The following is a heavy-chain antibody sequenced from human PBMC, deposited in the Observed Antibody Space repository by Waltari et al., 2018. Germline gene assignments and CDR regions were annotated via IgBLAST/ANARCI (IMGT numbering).Heavy chain of an antibody. J-gene: IGHJ4*02. D-gene: IGHD5-18*01. CDR3: ARKGGRGYPYGPFYYDH. Sequence: EVQLVESGGGVVQPGGSLRLSCVASGITFGDYWMLWVRQPPGKGVECVSRINSYGGYSSYTDSGKDRFTIARDNAKNTLFLQLNSLSAEDTAVYYCARKGGRGYPYGPFYYDHWGQGTLVTVSP. CDR2: INSYGGYS. CDR1: GITFGDYW. V-gene: IGHV3-74*01.